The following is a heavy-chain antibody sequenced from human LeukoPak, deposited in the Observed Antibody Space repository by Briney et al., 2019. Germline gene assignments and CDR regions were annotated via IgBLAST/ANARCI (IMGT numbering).Heavy chain of an antibody. Sequence: GGSLRLSCAASGFTFGSYAMSWVRQAPGKGLEWVSAISGSGGSTYYADSVKGRFTISRDNSKNTLYLQMNSPRAEDTAVYYCAKDSSSRTLGWFDPWGQGTLVTVSS. J-gene: IGHJ5*02. D-gene: IGHD2/OR15-2a*01. CDR2: ISGSGGST. CDR1: GFTFGSYA. V-gene: IGHV3-23*01. CDR3: AKDSSSRTLGWFDP.